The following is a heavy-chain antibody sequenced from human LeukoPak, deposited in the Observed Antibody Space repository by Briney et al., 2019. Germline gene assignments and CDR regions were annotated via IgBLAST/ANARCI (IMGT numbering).Heavy chain of an antibody. J-gene: IGHJ4*02. Sequence: SVKVSCKASGGTFSSYAISWVRQAPGQGLEWMGRIIPILGIVNYAQKFQGRVTITADKSTSTAYMELSSLRSEDTAVYYCARADTAMERSFDYWGQGTLVTVSS. CDR1: GGTFSSYA. CDR3: ARADTAMERSFDY. CDR2: IIPILGIV. D-gene: IGHD5-18*01. V-gene: IGHV1-69*04.